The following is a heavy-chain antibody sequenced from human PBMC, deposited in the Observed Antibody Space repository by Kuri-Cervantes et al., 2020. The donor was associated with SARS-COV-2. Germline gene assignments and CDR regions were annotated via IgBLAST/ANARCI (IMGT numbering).Heavy chain of an antibody. J-gene: IGHJ3*02. D-gene: IGHD6-19*01. Sequence: ESLKISCTVSCGSISSTNFYWGWIRQPPGKGLEWIATMYNSGTTHYNASLKSRVTISVDTSKNQFSLNLGSVTAADTAVYYCARRYSRGWSRDTFDIWGQGTTVTVSS. CDR1: CGSISSTNFY. CDR2: MYNSGTT. CDR3: ARRYSRGWSRDTFDI. V-gene: IGHV4-39*01.